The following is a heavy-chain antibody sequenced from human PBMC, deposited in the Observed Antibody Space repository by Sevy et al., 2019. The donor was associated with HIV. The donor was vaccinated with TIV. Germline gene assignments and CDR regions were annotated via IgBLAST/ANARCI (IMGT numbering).Heavy chain of an antibody. D-gene: IGHD6-19*01. J-gene: IGHJ4*02. CDR1: GASISSSGYY. CDR2: INYSGIT. V-gene: IGHV4-39*01. CDR3: AGPILTYNNGWSYYDH. Sequence: SETLSLTCTVSGASISSSGYYWGWIRQPPGKGLEWIASINYSGITFYNPSLKSRITISADTSKNQFSLDLTSVTAAGAAIYYCAGPILTYNNGWSYYDHWGQGTVVTVSS.